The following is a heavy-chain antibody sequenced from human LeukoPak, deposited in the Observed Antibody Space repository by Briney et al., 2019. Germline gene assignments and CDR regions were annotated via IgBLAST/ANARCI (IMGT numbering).Heavy chain of an antibody. CDR1: GFTFSSYA. Sequence: GGSLRLSCAASGFTFSSYAMNGVRQAPGKGREWGSGISGGGDTTFYADSVKGRFTISRNNSKNTLYLHMNSLRAEDTAVYYCEKLRSSSSSDAFDIWGQGTMVTVSS. J-gene: IGHJ3*02. V-gene: IGHV3-23*01. D-gene: IGHD2-2*01. CDR3: EKLRSSSSSDAFDI. CDR2: ISGGGDTT.